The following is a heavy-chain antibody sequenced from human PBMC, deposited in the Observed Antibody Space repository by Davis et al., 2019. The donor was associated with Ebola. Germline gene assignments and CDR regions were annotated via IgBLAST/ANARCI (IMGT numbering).Heavy chain of an antibody. CDR3: ASQGLYGDYAFGY. D-gene: IGHD4-17*01. J-gene: IGHJ4*02. CDR2: TYYRSKWYN. Sequence: SQTLSLTCAISGDSVSRSSAAWNWLRQSPSRGLEWLGRTYYRSKWYNDYAISVKSRITINPDTCKNQFSLHLNSVTPEDTAVYYCASQGLYGDYAFGYWGQGTLVTVSS. V-gene: IGHV6-1*01. CDR1: GDSVSRSSAA.